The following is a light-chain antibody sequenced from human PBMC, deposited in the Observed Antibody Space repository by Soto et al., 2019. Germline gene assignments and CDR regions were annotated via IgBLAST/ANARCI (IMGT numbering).Light chain of an antibody. CDR1: HSLTSK. CDR2: GAS. Sequence: EIVMTQSPATLSVSPGERATLSCRASHSLTSKLTWYQHKPGQAPRLLIYGASTRATGIPARFSGSGSGTECTLTISSLQSEDFAVYFCQQYNSWPLTFGGGTKVEIK. J-gene: IGKJ4*01. CDR3: QQYNSWPLT. V-gene: IGKV3-15*01.